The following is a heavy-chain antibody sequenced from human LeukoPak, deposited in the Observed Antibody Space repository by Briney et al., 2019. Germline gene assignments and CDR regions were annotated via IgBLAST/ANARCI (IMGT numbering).Heavy chain of an antibody. CDR3: ARSSLGGIAVAGTLDY. D-gene: IGHD6-19*01. J-gene: IGHJ4*02. V-gene: IGHV1-2*02. CDR1: GYTFTGYY. CDR2: INPNSGGT. Sequence: GASVKVSCKASGYTFTGYYMHWVRQAPGQGLEWMGWINPNSGGTNYAQTFQGRVTMTRDTSISTAYMELSRLRSDDTAVYYCARSSLGGIAVAGTLDYWGQGTLVTVSS.